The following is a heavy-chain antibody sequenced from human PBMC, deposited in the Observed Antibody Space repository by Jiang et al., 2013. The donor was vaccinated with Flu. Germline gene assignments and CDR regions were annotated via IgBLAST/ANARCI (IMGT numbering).Heavy chain of an antibody. Sequence: SGGGLVQPGGSLETLCAASGFTFSSYWMSWVRQAPGKGLEWVANIKQDGSEKYYVDSVKGRFTISRDNAKNSLYLQMNSLRAEDTAVYYCARERNYYDSSGYYAYWGQGTLVTVSS. CDR2: IKQDGSEK. CDR3: ARERNYYDSSGYYAY. CDR1: GFTFSSYW. J-gene: IGHJ4*02. D-gene: IGHD3-22*01. V-gene: IGHV3-7*03.